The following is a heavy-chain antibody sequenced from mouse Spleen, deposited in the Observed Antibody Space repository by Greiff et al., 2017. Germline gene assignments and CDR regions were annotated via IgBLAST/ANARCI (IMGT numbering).Heavy chain of an antibody. CDR1: GFTFSSYG. Sequence: EVHLVESGGDLVKSGGSLKLSCAASGFTFSSYGMSWVRQTPDKRLEWVATLSSGGSYTYYPDSVKGRFTISRDNAKNTLYLQMSSLKSEDTAMYYCARIDYYFDYWGQGTTLTVSS. D-gene: IGHD2-4*01. CDR2: LSSGGSYT. V-gene: IGHV5-6*01. J-gene: IGHJ2*01. CDR3: ARIDYYFDY.